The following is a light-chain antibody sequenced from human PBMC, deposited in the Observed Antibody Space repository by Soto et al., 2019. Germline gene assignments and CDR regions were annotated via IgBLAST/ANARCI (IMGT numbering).Light chain of an antibody. V-gene: IGKV3-20*01. J-gene: IGKJ5*01. CDR2: GAS. Sequence: SPGERATLSCRASQSVSSSYLAWYQQKPGQAPRLLIYGASRRATGIPDRFSGSGSGTNFTLTFSRLEPEDFAVYYCQQYGSSSIPFGQGTRPEIK. CDR3: QQYGSSSIP. CDR1: QSVSSSY.